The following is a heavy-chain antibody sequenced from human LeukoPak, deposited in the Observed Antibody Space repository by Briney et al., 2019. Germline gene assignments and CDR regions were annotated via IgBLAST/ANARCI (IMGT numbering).Heavy chain of an antibody. CDR3: ASFSSLGGY. V-gene: IGHV4-34*01. Sequence: SETLSLTCTVSGGSFSSGDYYWSWIRQPPGKGLEWIGEINHSGSTNYNPSLKSRVTISVDTSKNQFSLKLSSVTAADTAVYYCASFSSLGGYWGQGTLVTVSS. CDR2: INHSGST. J-gene: IGHJ4*02. D-gene: IGHD6-13*01. CDR1: GGSFSSGDYY.